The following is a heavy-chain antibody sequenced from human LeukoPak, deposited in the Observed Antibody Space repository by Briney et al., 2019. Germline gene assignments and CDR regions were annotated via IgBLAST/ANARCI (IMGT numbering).Heavy chain of an antibody. Sequence: GASVKVSCKASGYTFTSYGISWVRQAPGQGLEWMGWISAYNGNTNYAQKLQGRVTMTTDTSTSTAYMELRSLRSDDTAVYYCARGRVSSWYPINYYYYYGMDVWGQGTTVTVSS. CDR3: ARGRVSSWYPINYYYYYGMDV. D-gene: IGHD6-13*01. CDR1: GYTFTSYG. J-gene: IGHJ6*02. CDR2: ISAYNGNT. V-gene: IGHV1-18*01.